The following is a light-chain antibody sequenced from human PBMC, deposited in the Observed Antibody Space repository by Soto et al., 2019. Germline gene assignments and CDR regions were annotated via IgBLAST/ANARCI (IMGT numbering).Light chain of an antibody. V-gene: IGKV1-5*03. CDR1: QSISSW. CDR3: QQPEGT. Sequence: DIQMTQSPSTLSASVGDRVTITCRASQSISSWLAWYQQKPGKAPKLLIYKASSLESGVPSRFSGSGSGTEFTLTISSLQPDDFATYYCQQPEGTFGQGTKLEIK. J-gene: IGKJ2*02. CDR2: KAS.